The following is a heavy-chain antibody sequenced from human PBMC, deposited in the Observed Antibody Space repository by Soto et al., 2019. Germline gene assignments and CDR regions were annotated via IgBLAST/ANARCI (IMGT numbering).Heavy chain of an antibody. J-gene: IGHJ4*02. Sequence: QLQLRESGPGLGRPSETLSLTCPVSGGSISSSGNYWGWIRQPPGKGLEWIGSIYYRGSTYYNPSLKSRVTISVDTSKNQFSLKLSSVTAADTAVYYCASSYYYGSGSYYYWGQGTLVTVSS. D-gene: IGHD3-10*01. CDR3: ASSYYYGSGSYYY. V-gene: IGHV4-39*01. CDR1: GGSISSSGNY. CDR2: IYYRGST.